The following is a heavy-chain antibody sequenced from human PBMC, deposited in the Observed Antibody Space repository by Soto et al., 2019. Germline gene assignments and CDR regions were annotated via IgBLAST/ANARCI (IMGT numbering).Heavy chain of an antibody. CDR1: GDSVSSGSYF. J-gene: IGHJ4*02. CDR2: MYKSGSA. V-gene: IGHV4-61*01. D-gene: IGHD3-22*01. CDR3: AMGGDYYDSSGYPQGLDY. Sequence: PSETLSLTCTVSGDSVSSGSYFWSWIRQPPGKGLEWIGYMYKSGSANYSPSLKSRLTISIDTSKNQFSLKLSSVTAADTAVYYCAMGGDYYDSSGYPQGLDYWGQGTLVTVSS.